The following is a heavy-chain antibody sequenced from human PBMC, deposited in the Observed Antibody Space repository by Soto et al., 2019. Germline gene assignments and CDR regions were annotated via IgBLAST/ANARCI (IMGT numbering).Heavy chain of an antibody. CDR2: IWYDGSKK. J-gene: IGHJ5*02. Sequence: QVHLVESGGGVVQPGRSLRLSCAASGFTFSSSGMHWVRQAPGKGLEWVAVIWYDGSKKYYGDSVKGRFTISRDDSKNSVYLELNSLRVEGSAVYYCARGAGGSGIFGSWGQGTLVTVSS. CDR3: ARGAGGSGIFGS. D-gene: IGHD3-10*01. CDR1: GFTFSSSG. V-gene: IGHV3-33*01.